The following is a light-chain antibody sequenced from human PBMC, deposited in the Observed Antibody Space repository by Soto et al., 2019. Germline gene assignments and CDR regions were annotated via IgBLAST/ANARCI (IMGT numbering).Light chain of an antibody. J-gene: IGKJ4*01. CDR3: QQRSNWPST. V-gene: IGKV3-11*01. CDR1: QSVSSY. CDR2: DAS. Sequence: EIVLTQSPAILSLSPGERAALSCRASQSVSSYLAWYQQKPGQAPRLLIYDASKRAKGIPARFSGSGSGTDFTLTVSSLEPEDFAIYFCQQRSNWPSTFGGGTKVEI.